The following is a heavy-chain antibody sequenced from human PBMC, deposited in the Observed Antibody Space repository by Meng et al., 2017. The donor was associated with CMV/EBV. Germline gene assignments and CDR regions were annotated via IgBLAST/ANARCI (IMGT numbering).Heavy chain of an antibody. CDR3: AREGGYDYSNKKTYYYYGMDV. CDR2: IIPIFGTA. J-gene: IGHJ6*02. V-gene: IGHV1-69*05. Sequence: SVKVSCKASGGTFSSYAISWVRQAPGQGLEWMGGIIPIFGTANYAQKFQGRVTITTDESTSTAYMELSSLRSEDTAVYYCAREGGYDYSNKKTYYYYGMDVWGQGTTVTVSS. D-gene: IGHD4-11*01. CDR1: GGTFSSYA.